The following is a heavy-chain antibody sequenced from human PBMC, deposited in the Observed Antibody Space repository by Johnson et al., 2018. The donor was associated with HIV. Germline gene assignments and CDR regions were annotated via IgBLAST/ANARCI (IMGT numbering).Heavy chain of an antibody. CDR2: ITCNSRGI. Sequence: QVQLVESGGGLVKPGGSLRLSCAASGFTFSDYYMSWIRQAPGKGLEWVSTITCNSRGIGYAGSVKGRFTISRDNSKNTLYLQMGSLRAEDMAVYYCARDKSGSYRGAFDVWGQGTMVTVSS. CDR3: ARDKSGSYRGAFDV. CDR1: GFTFSDYY. J-gene: IGHJ3*01. V-gene: IGHV3-11*06. D-gene: IGHD1-26*01.